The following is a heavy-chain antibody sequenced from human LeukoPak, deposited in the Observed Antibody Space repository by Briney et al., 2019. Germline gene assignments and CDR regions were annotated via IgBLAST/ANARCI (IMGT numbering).Heavy chain of an antibody. D-gene: IGHD2-15*01. Sequence: GGSLRLSCAASGFTFSNYAMHWVRQAPGKGLEWVAFIRYDGSNKYYADSVEGRFTISRDNARNSLDLQMNSLRVEDTAVYYCARDEDKRLPINYFDPWGQGTLVTVSS. V-gene: IGHV3-30*02. J-gene: IGHJ5*02. CDR3: ARDEDKRLPINYFDP. CDR2: IRYDGSNK. CDR1: GFTFSNYA.